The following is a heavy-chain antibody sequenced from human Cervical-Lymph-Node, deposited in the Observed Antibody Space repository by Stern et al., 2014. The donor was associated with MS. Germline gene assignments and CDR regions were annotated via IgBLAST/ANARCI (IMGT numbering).Heavy chain of an antibody. D-gene: IGHD6-19*01. CDR2: INPNSGGT. CDR1: GYTFTGYY. Sequence: QVQLVQSGAEVKKPGASVKVSCKASGYTFTGYYMHWVRQAPGQGLEWMGWINPNSGGTNYAQKFQGWVTMTRDTSISTAYMELSRLRSDDTAVYYCASGSAVVAGYYGMDVWGQGTTVTVSS. J-gene: IGHJ6*02. V-gene: IGHV1-2*04. CDR3: ASGSAVVAGYYGMDV.